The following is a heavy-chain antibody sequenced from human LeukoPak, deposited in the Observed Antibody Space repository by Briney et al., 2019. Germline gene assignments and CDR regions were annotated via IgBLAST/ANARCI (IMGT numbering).Heavy chain of an antibody. CDR3: ARVGKQLVRPVVFFDY. CDR2: IKQDGSEK. D-gene: IGHD6-13*01. Sequence: PGGSLRLSCAASGFTFSSYWMSWVRQAPGKGLEWVANIKQDGSEKYYVDSVKGRFTISRDNAKNSLYLQMNSLRAEDTAVYYCARVGKQLVRPVVFFDYWGQGTLVTVSS. J-gene: IGHJ4*02. V-gene: IGHV3-7*01. CDR1: GFTFSSYW.